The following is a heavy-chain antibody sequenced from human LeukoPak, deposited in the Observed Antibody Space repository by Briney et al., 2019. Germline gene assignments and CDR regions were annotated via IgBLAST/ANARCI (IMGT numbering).Heavy chain of an antibody. CDR3: ARPGASSSSAFDP. CDR1: GGSISSYY. CDR2: IYYSGST. D-gene: IGHD6-6*01. J-gene: IGHJ5*02. V-gene: IGHV4-59*08. Sequence: SETLSLTCTVSGGSISSYYWSWIRQPPGKGLEWIGYIYYSGSTNYNPSLKSRVTISVDTSKNQFSLKLSSVTAADTAVYYCARPGASSSSAFDPWGQGTLVTVSS.